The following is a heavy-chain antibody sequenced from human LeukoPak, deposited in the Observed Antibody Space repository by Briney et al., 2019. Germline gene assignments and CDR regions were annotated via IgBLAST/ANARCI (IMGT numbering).Heavy chain of an antibody. D-gene: IGHD1-26*01. CDR1: GFPFSTYA. Sequence: GGSLRLSCAASGFPFSTYAMNWVRQAPGKGLEWVSVITGSGGFTQYADSVKGRFTISRDNSKNTLYLQMNSLRAEDTAVYYCARALRSGSYSGAFDIWGQGTMVTVSS. V-gene: IGHV3-23*01. CDR3: ARALRSGSYSGAFDI. J-gene: IGHJ3*02. CDR2: ITGSGGFT.